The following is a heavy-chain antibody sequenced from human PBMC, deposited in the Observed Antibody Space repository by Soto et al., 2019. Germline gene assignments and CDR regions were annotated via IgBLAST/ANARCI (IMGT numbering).Heavy chain of an antibody. CDR2: ISVSGDNT. V-gene: IGHV3-23*01. CDR3: AKDGKMRTNVWFPAGYGMDV. D-gene: IGHD3-10*01. Sequence: PGGSLRLSCAASGFTFSRYAMNWVRQAPGRGLQWISGISVSGDNTSYVESVRGRSTVYRDNSKNTLYLQMNNLRAEDTALYYCAKDGKMRTNVWFPAGYGMDVWGQGTTVTVSS. CDR1: GFTFSRYA. J-gene: IGHJ6*02.